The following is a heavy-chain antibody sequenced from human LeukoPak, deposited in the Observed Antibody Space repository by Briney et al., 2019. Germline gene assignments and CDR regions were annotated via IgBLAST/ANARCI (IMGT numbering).Heavy chain of an antibody. CDR1: GYSFTSYW. D-gene: IGHD1-14*01. Sequence: GESLKISCRGSGYSFTSYWIGWVRQMPGKGVELIVIIYSCDSDTIYSPSLQGQVTISADKSISTAYLQWSSLKASDTAMYYCARSQPGYHPFDYWGQGTLVTVSS. CDR3: ARSQPGYHPFDY. CDR2: IYSCDSDT. J-gene: IGHJ4*02. V-gene: IGHV5-51*01.